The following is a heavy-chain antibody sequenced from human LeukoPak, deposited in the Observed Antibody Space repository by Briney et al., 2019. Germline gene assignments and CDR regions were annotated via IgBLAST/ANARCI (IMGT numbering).Heavy chain of an antibody. J-gene: IGHJ4*02. CDR3: AKDLCSDTSCSSRGIDY. V-gene: IGHV3-30*18. CDR2: KD. CDR1: GFTFSRYW. Sequence: GGSLRLSCVGSGFTFSRYWLNWVRQVPGKGLEWVAVKDYCADSVKGRFTASKDNSKSTVYLQMNSLRAEDSAIYYCAKDLCSDTSCSSRGIDYWGQGTLVTVSP. D-gene: IGHD2-2*01.